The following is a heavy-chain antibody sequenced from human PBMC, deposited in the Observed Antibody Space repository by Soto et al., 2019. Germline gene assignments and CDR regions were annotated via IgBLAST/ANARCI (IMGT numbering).Heavy chain of an antibody. Sequence: LSLTCTVSGGSISSYYWSWIRQPPGKGLEWIGYINHSGSTNYNPSLKSRVTISVDTSKNQFSLKLSSVTAADTAVYYCARGQGYSSGQNYWGQGTLVTVSS. D-gene: IGHD6-19*01. CDR3: ARGQGYSSGQNY. CDR1: GGSISSYY. V-gene: IGHV4-59*12. CDR2: INHSGST. J-gene: IGHJ4*02.